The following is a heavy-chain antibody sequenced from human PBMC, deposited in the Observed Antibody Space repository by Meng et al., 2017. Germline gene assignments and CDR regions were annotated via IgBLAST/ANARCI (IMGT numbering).Heavy chain of an antibody. CDR1: GGTFSSYA. CDR2: IIPIFGTA. Sequence: QVQWVQSVAEVKKPGSSVKVSCKASGGTFSSYAISWVRQAPGQGLEWMGGIIPIFGTANYAQKFQGRVTITADESTSTAYMELSSLRSEDTAVYYCATLQMTTVTTEVGDDYWGQGTLVTVSS. V-gene: IGHV1-69*01. J-gene: IGHJ4*02. D-gene: IGHD4-17*01. CDR3: ATLQMTTVTTEVGDDY.